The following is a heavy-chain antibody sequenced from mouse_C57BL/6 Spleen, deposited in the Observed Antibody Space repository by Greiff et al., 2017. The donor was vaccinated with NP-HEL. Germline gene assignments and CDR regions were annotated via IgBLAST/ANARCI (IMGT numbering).Heavy chain of an antibody. CDR1: GFTFSDYG. J-gene: IGHJ4*01. CDR3: ARIDDGYYDYAMDY. Sequence: EVKVVESGGGLVKPGGSLKLSCAASGFTFSDYGMHWVRQAPEKGLEWVAYISSGSSTIYYADTVKGRFTISRDNAKNTLFLQMTSLRSEDTAMYYCARIDDGYYDYAMDYWGQGTSVTVSS. D-gene: IGHD2-3*01. V-gene: IGHV5-17*01. CDR2: ISSGSSTI.